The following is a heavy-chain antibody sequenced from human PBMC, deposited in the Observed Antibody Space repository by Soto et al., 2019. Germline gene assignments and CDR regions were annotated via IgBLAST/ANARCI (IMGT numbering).Heavy chain of an antibody. CDR3: ARSTGRY. J-gene: IGHJ4*02. V-gene: IGHV4-30-4*01. CDR2: IYYSGST. CDR1: GAPITSDDFY. Sequence: QVQLQESGPGLVKPSQTLSLTCTVSGAPITSDDFYWSWIRQPPGKGLEWIGYIYYSGSTYYNPSLGSRVSLSIDTSKNQFSLKLTSVTAADTAVYYCARSTGRYWGQGTLVTVSS. D-gene: IGHD2-21*01.